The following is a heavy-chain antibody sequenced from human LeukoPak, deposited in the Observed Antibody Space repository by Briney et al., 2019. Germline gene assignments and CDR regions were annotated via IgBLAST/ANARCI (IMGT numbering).Heavy chain of an antibody. J-gene: IGHJ6*02. Sequence: GASLKISCKGSGYSFTSYWIGWVRPMPGKGLEWMGIIYPGDSDTTYSPSFQGQVTISADKSISTAYLQWSSLKASDTAMYYCARRDGYCSSTSCYADYYYGMDVWGQGTTVTVSS. CDR2: IYPGDSDT. V-gene: IGHV5-51*01. CDR3: ARRDGYCSSTSCYADYYYGMDV. D-gene: IGHD2-2*01. CDR1: GYSFTSYW.